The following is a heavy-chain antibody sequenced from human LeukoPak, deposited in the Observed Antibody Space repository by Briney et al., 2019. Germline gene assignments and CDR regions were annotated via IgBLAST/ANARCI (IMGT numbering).Heavy chain of an antibody. D-gene: IGHD1-7*01. CDR3: TRLNAGTTSFFDY. CDR1: GLSFSHAW. Sequence: GGSLRLSCAASGLSFSHAWMSWVRQAPGKGLEWVGLIKSKTDGGTTDYAAPVKGRFTISRDDSKTTMYLQLNSLKTEDTAVYYCTRLNAGTTSFFDYWGQGTLVTVSS. CDR2: IKSKTDGGTT. J-gene: IGHJ4*02. V-gene: IGHV3-15*01.